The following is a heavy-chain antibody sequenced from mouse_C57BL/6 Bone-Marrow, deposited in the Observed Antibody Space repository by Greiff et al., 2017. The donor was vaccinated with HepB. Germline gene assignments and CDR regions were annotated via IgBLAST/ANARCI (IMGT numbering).Heavy chain of an antibody. Sequence: QVQLKESGAELMKPGASVKLSCKATGYTFTGYWIEWVKQRPGHGLEWIGEILPGSVSTNYNEKFKGKATFTADTSSNTSYMQLSSLTTEDSAIYYCARRRVLPKHYAMDYWGQGTSVTVSS. V-gene: IGHV1-9*01. CDR1: GYTFTGYW. CDR2: ILPGSVST. D-gene: IGHD1-1*01. CDR3: ARRRVLPKHYAMDY. J-gene: IGHJ4*01.